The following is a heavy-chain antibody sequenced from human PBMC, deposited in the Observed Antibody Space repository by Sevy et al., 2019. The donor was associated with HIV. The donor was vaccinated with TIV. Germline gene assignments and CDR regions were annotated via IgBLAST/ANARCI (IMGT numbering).Heavy chain of an antibody. V-gene: IGHV1-2*06. CDR2: INPNSGGT. D-gene: IGHD1-26*01. CDR3: ARESGGSYYSLKYYYYYGMDV. J-gene: IGHJ6*02. Sequence: ASVKVSCKASGYTFTGYYMHWVRQAPGQGLEWMGRINPNSGGTNYAQKFQGRVTMTRDTSISTAYMELSRLRSDDTAMYYCARESGGSYYSLKYYYYYGMDVWGQGTTVTVSS. CDR1: GYTFTGYY.